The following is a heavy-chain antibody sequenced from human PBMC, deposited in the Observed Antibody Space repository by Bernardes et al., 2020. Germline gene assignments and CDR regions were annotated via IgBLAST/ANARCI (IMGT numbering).Heavy chain of an antibody. D-gene: IGHD3-22*01. CDR2: ISPDGSST. CDR3: AKGGYFYDSNGAFDY. V-gene: IGHV3-30*18. Sequence: MSLLISCAASGFTFSSYGMHWVRQAPGTGLEWVAVISPDGSSTKYADSVRGRFTVSRDNSKNTLYLQVNSLRAEDTAVYYCAKGGYFYDSNGAFDYWGQGSLVSGSA. CDR1: GFTFSSYG. J-gene: IGHJ4*02.